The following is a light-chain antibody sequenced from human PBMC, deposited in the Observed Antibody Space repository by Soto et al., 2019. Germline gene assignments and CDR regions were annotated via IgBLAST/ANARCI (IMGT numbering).Light chain of an antibody. J-gene: IGKJ2*01. Sequence: AIRMTQSPSSLSASTGDRVTITCRASQGISSSLAWYQQKPGKAPKLLIYAASTLQSGVPSRFSGSGSGTAFTLTISCLQSEDFATYYCQHYYSYPYTFGQGTKLEIK. CDR1: QGISSS. CDR3: QHYYSYPYT. CDR2: AAS. V-gene: IGKV1-8*01.